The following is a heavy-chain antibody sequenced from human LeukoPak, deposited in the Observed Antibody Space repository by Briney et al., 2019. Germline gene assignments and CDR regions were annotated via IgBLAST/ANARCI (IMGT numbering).Heavy chain of an antibody. D-gene: IGHD2-21*01. CDR1: GGTFSSYA. CDR2: IIPIFGTA. CDR3: ARGIGWYFDY. J-gene: IGHJ4*02. Sequence: SVKASCKASGGTFSSYAVSWVRQAPGQGLEWMGGIIPIFGTANYAQKFQGRVTITTDESTSTAYMELSSLRSEDTAVYYCARGIGWYFDYWGQGTLVTVSS. V-gene: IGHV1-69*05.